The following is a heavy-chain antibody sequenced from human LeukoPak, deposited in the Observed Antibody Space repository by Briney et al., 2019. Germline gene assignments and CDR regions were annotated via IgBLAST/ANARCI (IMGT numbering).Heavy chain of an antibody. CDR3: AKDRGYYVDTGTINF. V-gene: IGHV3-23*01. CDR2: ISGSGGST. Sequence: GGSLRLSCAASGFTFSSYAMSWVRQAPGKGLEWVSAISGSGGSTYYADSVKGRFIISRDNSKNTLYLQMNSLRAEDTAVYYCAKDRGYYVDTGTINFWGQGTLVTVSS. CDR1: GFTFSSYA. J-gene: IGHJ4*02. D-gene: IGHD2-15*01.